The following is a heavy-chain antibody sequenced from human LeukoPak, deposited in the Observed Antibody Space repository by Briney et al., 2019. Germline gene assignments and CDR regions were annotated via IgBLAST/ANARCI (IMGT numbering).Heavy chain of an antibody. D-gene: IGHD6-19*01. Sequence: HPGGSLRLSCAASGFTFSSHWMSWVRQAPGKGLEWVANIKQDGSEKYYVDSVKGRFTISRDNAKNSLYLQMNSLRAEDTAVYYCARGGESGWFPTVFDYWGQGTLVTVSS. CDR2: IKQDGSEK. CDR3: ARGGESGWFPTVFDY. V-gene: IGHV3-7*01. CDR1: GFTFSSHW. J-gene: IGHJ4*02.